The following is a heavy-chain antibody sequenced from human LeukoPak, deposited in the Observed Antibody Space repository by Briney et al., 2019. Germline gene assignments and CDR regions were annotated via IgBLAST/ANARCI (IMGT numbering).Heavy chain of an antibody. Sequence: ETLSLTCTVSGGSISSSSYYWGWIRQPPGKGLEWVAKIKQDGSEKYYVDSVKGRFTISRDNSKDTLYLQMNSLRAEDTAVYYCAKASRRHCPNTSCYTLDYWGQGTLVTGSS. V-gene: IGHV3-7*03. J-gene: IGHJ4*02. CDR2: IKQDGSEK. CDR1: GGSISSSSYY. CDR3: AKASRRHCPNTSCYTLDY. D-gene: IGHD2-2*02.